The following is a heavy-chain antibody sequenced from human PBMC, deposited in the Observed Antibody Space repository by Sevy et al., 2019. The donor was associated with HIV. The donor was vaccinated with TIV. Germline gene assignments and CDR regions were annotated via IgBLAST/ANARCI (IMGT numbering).Heavy chain of an antibody. CDR2: ISSSSSTI. CDR3: ESDFMITFGGVIQRGYFDY. Sequence: GGSLRLSCAASGFTFSSYSMNWVRQAPGKGLEWVSYISSSSSTIYYADSVKGRFTISRDNAKNSLYLQMNSLRDEDTDAYYCESDFMITFGGVIQRGYFDYWGQGTLVTVSS. J-gene: IGHJ4*02. D-gene: IGHD3-16*02. V-gene: IGHV3-48*02. CDR1: GFTFSSYS.